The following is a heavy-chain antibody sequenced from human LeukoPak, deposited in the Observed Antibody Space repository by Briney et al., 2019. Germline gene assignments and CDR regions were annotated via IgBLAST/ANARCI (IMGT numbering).Heavy chain of an antibody. V-gene: IGHV4-59*01. CDR3: ARGITIFGVVIPTYGMDV. CDR1: GGSISSYY. Sequence: PSETLSLTCTVSGGSISSYYWSWIRQPPGKGLEWIGYIYYSGSTNYNPSLKSRVTISVDTSKNQLSLKLSSVTAADTAVYYCARGITIFGVVIPTYGMDVWGKGTTVTVSS. D-gene: IGHD3-3*01. CDR2: IYYSGST. J-gene: IGHJ6*04.